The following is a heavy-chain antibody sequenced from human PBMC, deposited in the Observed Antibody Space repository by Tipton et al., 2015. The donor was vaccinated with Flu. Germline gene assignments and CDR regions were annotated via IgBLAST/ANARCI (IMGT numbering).Heavy chain of an antibody. Sequence: TLSLTCTVSGYSISSGFYWGWIRQPPGKGLEWIGNIYRSGSTFYNPSLKSRVTISVDTSKNQFSLKLSSVTAADTAVYYCATSGWRDPRGSFDFWGQGTLVTVSS. CDR1: GYSISSGFY. CDR2: IYRSGST. V-gene: IGHV4-38-2*02. D-gene: IGHD5-24*01. CDR3: ATSGWRDPRGSFDF. J-gene: IGHJ4*02.